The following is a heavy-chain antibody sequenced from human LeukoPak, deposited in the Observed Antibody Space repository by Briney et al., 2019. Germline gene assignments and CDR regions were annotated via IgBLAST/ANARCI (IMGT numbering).Heavy chain of an antibody. CDR2: ISSSSSYI. J-gene: IGHJ4*02. Sequence: PRGSLRLSCAASGFTFSSYSMNWVRQAPGKGLEWVSSISSSSSYIYYADSVKGRFTISRDNAKNSLYLQMNSLRAEDTAVYYCARESVLSSSWSPFDYWGQGTLVTVSS. CDR3: ARESVLSSSWSPFDY. V-gene: IGHV3-21*01. D-gene: IGHD6-13*01. CDR1: GFTFSSYS.